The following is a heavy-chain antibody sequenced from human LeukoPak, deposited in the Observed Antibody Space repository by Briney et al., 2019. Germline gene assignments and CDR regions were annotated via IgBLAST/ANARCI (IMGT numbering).Heavy chain of an antibody. CDR3: ARGGSTMVTPYYFDY. CDR1: GYSFTSYW. D-gene: IGHD3-10*01. J-gene: IGHJ4*02. V-gene: IGHV5-51*01. CDR2: IYPGDSDT. Sequence: GESLKISCKGSGYSFTSYWIGCVRQMTGKGLEWMGIIYPGDSDTRYSPSFQGQVTISADKSISTAYLQWSSLKASDTAMYYCARGGSTMVTPYYFDYWGQGTLVTVSS.